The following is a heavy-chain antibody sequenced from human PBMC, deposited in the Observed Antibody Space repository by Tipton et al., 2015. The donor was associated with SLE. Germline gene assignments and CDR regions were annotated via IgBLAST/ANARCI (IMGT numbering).Heavy chain of an antibody. CDR1: GFTFSNYG. D-gene: IGHD2-8*02. Sequence: SLRLSCAASGFTFSNYGMYWVRQAPGKGLEWVALIWDDGSNEYYADSVGGRFTISRDNSRNTLYLQMNSLRDEDTAVYYCARGLVVYDIEVGALDIWGQGTMVTVAS. CDR2: IWDDGSNE. V-gene: IGHV3-33*07. J-gene: IGHJ3*02. CDR3: ARGLVVYDIEVGALDI.